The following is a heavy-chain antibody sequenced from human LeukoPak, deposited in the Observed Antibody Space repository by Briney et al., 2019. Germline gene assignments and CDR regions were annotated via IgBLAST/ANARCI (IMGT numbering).Heavy chain of an antibody. CDR2: ISGSGGST. J-gene: IGHJ4*02. CDR3: AKDRLKFSSGYYPDY. Sequence: GGSLRLSCAASGFTFSSYAMSWVRQAPGKGLEWVSAISGSGGSTYYADSVKGRFTISRDNSKNTLYLQMNSLRAEDTAVSYCAKDRLKFSSGYYPDYWGQGTLVTVSS. D-gene: IGHD3-22*01. V-gene: IGHV3-23*01. CDR1: GFTFSSYA.